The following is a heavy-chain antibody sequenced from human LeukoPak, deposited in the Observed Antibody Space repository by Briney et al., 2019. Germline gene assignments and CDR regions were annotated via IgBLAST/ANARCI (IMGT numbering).Heavy chain of an antibody. CDR1: GGSISSGGYY. CDR2: IYYSGST. J-gene: IGHJ5*02. V-gene: IGHV4-31*03. CDR3: AREPPTTTGFDP. D-gene: IGHD1-1*01. Sequence: SETLSLTCTVSGGSISSGGYYWSWIRQHPGKGLEWIGYIYYSGSTYYNPSLKSRVTISVDTSKNQFSLKLSSVTAADTAVYYCAREPPTTTGFDPWGQGTLVTVSS.